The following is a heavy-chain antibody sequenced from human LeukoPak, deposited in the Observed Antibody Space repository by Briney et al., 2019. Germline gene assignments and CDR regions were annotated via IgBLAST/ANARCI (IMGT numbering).Heavy chain of an antibody. CDR1: GFTFNGYW. CDR3: ARNGEYCSSTSCGDY. CDR2: IKQDGSEK. Sequence: GGSLRLSCAASGFTFNGYWMSWVRQAPGKGLEWVANIKQDGSEKYYVDSVKGRFTISRDNAKNSLYLQMNSLRAEDTAVYYCARNGEYCSSTSCGDYWGQGTLVTVSS. J-gene: IGHJ4*02. V-gene: IGHV3-7*01. D-gene: IGHD2-2*01.